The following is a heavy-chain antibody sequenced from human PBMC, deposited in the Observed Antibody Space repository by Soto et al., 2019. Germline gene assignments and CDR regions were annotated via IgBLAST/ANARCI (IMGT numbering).Heavy chain of an antibody. CDR3: ARIPHSNKSYYDHSYGMDV. D-gene: IGHD6-13*01. V-gene: IGHV5-51*01. CDR1: GYSFPSQW. J-gene: IGHJ6*02. Sequence: GESLKISCKGSGYSFPSQWIGWVRQTPGKGLEWMGSIYPADSDTRYSPSFQGQVTISADKSIRTAYLEWSSLKASDTAMYYCARIPHSNKSYYDHSYGMDVWGQGTTVTVSS. CDR2: IYPADSDT.